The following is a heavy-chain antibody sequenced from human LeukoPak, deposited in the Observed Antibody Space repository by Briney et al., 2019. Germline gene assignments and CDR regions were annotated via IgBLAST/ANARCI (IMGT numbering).Heavy chain of an antibody. CDR1: GFTFSSYS. D-gene: IGHD3-10*02. J-gene: IGHJ6*04. CDR3: AELGITMIGGV. V-gene: IGHV3-21*01. Sequence: GGYLRLSCAASGFTFSSYSMNWVRQAPGKGLEWVSSISSSSSYIYYADSVKGRFTISRDNAKNSLYLQMNSLRAEDTAVYYCAELGITMIGGVWGKGTTVTISS. CDR2: ISSSSSYI.